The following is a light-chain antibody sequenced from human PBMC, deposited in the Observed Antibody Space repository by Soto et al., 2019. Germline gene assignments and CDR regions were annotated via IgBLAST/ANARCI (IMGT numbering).Light chain of an antibody. CDR3: CSYAGRYTYV. Sequence: VLTQPRSVSGSPGQSVSISCTGTSSDVGGYNYVSWYQQHPGKAPKVIIYDVSKRPSGVPDRFSGSKSGNTASLTISGLQSEDEADYYCCSYAGRYTYVFGTGTKVTVL. CDR2: DVS. V-gene: IGLV2-11*01. J-gene: IGLJ1*01. CDR1: SSDVGGYNY.